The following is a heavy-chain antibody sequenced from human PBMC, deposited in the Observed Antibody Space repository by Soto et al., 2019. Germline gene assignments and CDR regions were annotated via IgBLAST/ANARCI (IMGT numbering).Heavy chain of an antibody. V-gene: IGHV4-30-2*01. Sequence: SETLSLTCAVSAGSISSGGYSWSWIRQPPGKGLEWIGYIYHSGSTYYNPSLKSRVTISVDRSKNQFSLKLSSVTAAETAVYYCARESKVTSSWFDPWGQGTLVTVSS. CDR1: AGSISSGGYS. CDR2: IYHSGST. D-gene: IGHD4-4*01. CDR3: ARESKVTSSWFDP. J-gene: IGHJ5*02.